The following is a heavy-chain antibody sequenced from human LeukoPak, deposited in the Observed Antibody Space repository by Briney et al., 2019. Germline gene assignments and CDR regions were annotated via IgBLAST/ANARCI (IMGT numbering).Heavy chain of an antibody. Sequence: GGSLRLSCAASGFTFSSYGMHWVRQAPGKGLEWVAVISYDGSNKYYADSVKGRFTISRDNSKNTLYLQMNSLRAEDTAVYYCAKDLAVADYYDSSGSGYFDYWGQGTLVTVSS. CDR3: AKDLAVADYYDSSGSGYFDY. D-gene: IGHD3-22*01. CDR2: ISYDGSNK. J-gene: IGHJ4*02. CDR1: GFTFSSYG. V-gene: IGHV3-30*18.